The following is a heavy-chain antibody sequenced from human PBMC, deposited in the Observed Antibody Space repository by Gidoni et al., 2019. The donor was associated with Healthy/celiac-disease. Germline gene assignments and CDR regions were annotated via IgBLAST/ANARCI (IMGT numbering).Heavy chain of an antibody. CDR3: AREGGGAFDI. CDR2: IYYSGST. J-gene: IGHJ3*02. CDR1: GGSISSYY. V-gene: IGHV4-59*01. Sequence: QVQLQESGPGLVKPSETLSLTCTVSGGSISSYYWSWIRQPPGKGLEWIGYIYYSGSTNCNPSLKSRVTISVDTSKNQFTRKLSSVTAADTAVYYCAREGGGAFDIWGQGTMVTVSS. D-gene: IGHD3-16*01.